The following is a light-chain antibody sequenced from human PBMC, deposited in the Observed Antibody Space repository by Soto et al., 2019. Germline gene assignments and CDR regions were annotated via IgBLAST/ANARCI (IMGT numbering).Light chain of an antibody. Sequence: DIQMTQSPSTLSASVGDRVTITCRASQSILAWYQQKPGKAPKLLIYKASSLESGVPSRFSGSGSGTEFTLTISSLQPDDFATYYCQQYNSYWTFGQGTKVEIK. V-gene: IGKV1-5*03. J-gene: IGKJ1*01. CDR1: QSI. CDR2: KAS. CDR3: QQYNSYWT.